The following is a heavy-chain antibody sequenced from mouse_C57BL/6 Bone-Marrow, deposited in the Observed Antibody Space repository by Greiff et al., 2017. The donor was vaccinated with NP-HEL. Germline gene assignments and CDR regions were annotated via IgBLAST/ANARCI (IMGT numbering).Heavy chain of an antibody. CDR2: ITHSGET. J-gene: IGHJ3*01. CDR1: GFPITSGYY. CDR3: AGAPKLGLFAY. Sequence: QLQQSGPGLVKPSQSLFLTCSITGFPITSGYYWIWIRQSPGKPLEWMGYITHSGETFYNPSLQSPISITRETSKNQFFLQVNSVTTEDTAMYYCAGAPKLGLFAYWGQGTLVTVSA. D-gene: IGHD4-1*01. V-gene: IGHV12-3*01.